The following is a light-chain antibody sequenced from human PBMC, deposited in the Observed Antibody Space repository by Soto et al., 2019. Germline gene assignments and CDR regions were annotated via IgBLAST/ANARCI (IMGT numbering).Light chain of an antibody. CDR1: SSYIGAGYD. J-gene: IGLJ2*01. Sequence: QSVLTQPPSVSGAPGQRVNISCTGSSSYIGAGYDVHWYQQLPGTAPKLLIYANTNRPSGVPDRFSGSKSGTSPSLAITGLKAEDEADYYCQSYDDSLGGHVIFGGGTKLTVL. CDR3: QSYDDSLGGHVI. CDR2: ANT. V-gene: IGLV1-40*01.